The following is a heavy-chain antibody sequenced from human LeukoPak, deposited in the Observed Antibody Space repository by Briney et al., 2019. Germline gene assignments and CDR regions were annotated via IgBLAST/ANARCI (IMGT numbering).Heavy chain of an antibody. CDR3: ARVFSSYGDAFDI. CDR2: IYSGGKT. V-gene: IGHV3-66*01. Sequence: PGGSLRLSCAVSGFSVTNNYMNWVRQAPGKGLEWVSVIYSGGKTYYADSVKGRFTISRDNSKNTLYLQMNSLRAEDTAVYYCARVFSSYGDAFDIWGQGTMVTVSS. J-gene: IGHJ3*02. D-gene: IGHD6-6*01. CDR1: GFSVTNNY.